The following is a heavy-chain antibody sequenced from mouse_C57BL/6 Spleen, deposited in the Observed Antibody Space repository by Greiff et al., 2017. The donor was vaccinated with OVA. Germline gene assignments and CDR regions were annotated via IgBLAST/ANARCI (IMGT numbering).Heavy chain of an antibody. CDR3: TRSTRGDYYAMDY. CDR2: IDPETGGT. Sequence: QVHVKQSGAELVRPGASVTLSCKASGYTFTDYEMHWVKQTPVHGLEWIGAIDPETGGTAYNQKFKGKAILTADKSSSTAYMERRSLTSEDSAVYYCTRSTRGDYYAMDYWGQGTSVTVSS. V-gene: IGHV1-15*01. J-gene: IGHJ4*01. CDR1: GYTFTDYE. D-gene: IGHD2-1*01.